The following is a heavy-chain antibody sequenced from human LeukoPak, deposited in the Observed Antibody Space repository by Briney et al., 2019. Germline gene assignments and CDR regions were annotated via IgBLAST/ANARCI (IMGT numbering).Heavy chain of an antibody. CDR2: IYDIETA. D-gene: IGHD2-15*01. V-gene: IGHV4-39*07. CDR3: ARSIGAGNRWFSLHY. J-gene: IGHJ4*02. CDR1: GGSTSSAFYS. Sequence: SETLSLTCIISGGSTSSAFYSWGWIRQPPGKGLEWIGSIYDIETAFYNPSLKSRVTISVDTSKTQFSLRLNSVTAADTAIYYCARSIGAGNRWFSLHYWGQGTLVTVSS.